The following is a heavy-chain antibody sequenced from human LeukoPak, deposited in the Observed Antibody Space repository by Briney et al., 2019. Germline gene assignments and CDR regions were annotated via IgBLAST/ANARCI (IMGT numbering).Heavy chain of an antibody. CDR2: INHSGST. V-gene: IGHV4-34*01. CDR1: GGSFSGYY. CDR3: ARGHGLTQYYFDY. D-gene: IGHD4/OR15-4a*01. J-gene: IGHJ4*02. Sequence: SETLSLTCAVYGGSFSGYYWSWIRQPPGKGLEWIGEINHSGSTNYNPSLKSRVTISVDTSKNQFSLKLSSVTAADTAVYYCARGHGLTQYYFDYWGQGTLVTVSS.